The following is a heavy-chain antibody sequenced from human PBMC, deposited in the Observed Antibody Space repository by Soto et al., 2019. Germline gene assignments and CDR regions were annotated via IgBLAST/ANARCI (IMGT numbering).Heavy chain of an antibody. CDR3: AREASAVISLDY. J-gene: IGHJ4*02. V-gene: IGHV1-2*02. CDR2: FNPNSGDT. D-gene: IGHD6-19*01. CDR1: GYIFTAYS. Sequence: ASVKVSCKASGYIFTAYSMHWVRQAPGQGLEWVGWFNPNSGDTIYAQKFQGRVTLTGDTSISTAYMELYSLTSDDTAVYCCAREASAVISLDYWGQGTLVTVSS.